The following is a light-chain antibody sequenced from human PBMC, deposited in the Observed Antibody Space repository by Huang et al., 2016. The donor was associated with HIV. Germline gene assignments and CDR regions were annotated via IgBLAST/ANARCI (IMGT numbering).Light chain of an antibody. CDR1: QSVGNY. CDR3: QQRISGVT. J-gene: IGKJ4*01. Sequence: IVLTQSPATLSWYPGERVTLSCRASQSVGNYIAWYQQHPGQSPKLLIYDTSNRAPGTPVRFSGSGSGTDFTLTSSSLESEDFAVYYCQQRISGVTFGGGTKVQVK. V-gene: IGKV3-11*01. CDR2: DTS.